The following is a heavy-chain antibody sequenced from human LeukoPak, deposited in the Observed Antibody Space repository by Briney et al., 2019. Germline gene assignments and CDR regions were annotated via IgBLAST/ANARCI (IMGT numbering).Heavy chain of an antibody. CDR3: TRLYTAGFDP. J-gene: IGHJ5*02. V-gene: IGHV3-73*01. CDR2: IRSKANRYAT. CDR1: GFTFSSYA. Sequence: GGSLRLSCAASGFTFSSYAMNWVRQASGKGLEWVGRIRSKANRYATAYAASVKGRFTISRDDSKNTAYLQMNSLKTEDTAIYYCTRLYTAGFDPWGQGTLVTVSS.